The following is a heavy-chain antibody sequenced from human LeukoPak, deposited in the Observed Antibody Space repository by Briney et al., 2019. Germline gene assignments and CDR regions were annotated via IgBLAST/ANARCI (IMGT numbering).Heavy chain of an antibody. CDR2: ISTNGGST. CDR1: GFTFSRYA. D-gene: IGHD3-9*01. J-gene: IGHJ4*02. CDR3: ARDTLNGPFVISLDY. Sequence: GGSLRLSCAASGFTFSRYALHWVRQAPGKGLEYVSSISTNGGSTYYANSVKGRFTISRDNSKNTLFLQLGSLRAEDMAVYYCARDTLNGPFVISLDYWGQGALVTVSS. V-gene: IGHV3-64*01.